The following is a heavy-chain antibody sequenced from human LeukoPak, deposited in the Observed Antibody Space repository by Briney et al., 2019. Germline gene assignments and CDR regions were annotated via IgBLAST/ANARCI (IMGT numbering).Heavy chain of an antibody. Sequence: GGSLRLSCAASGFSFISYGMHWVRQAPGKGLEWVGVISDDGRRKDYADSVKGRFTISRDNSKDTLYLQMNSLRAEDTAVYYCANRPSDYGDYVSYFDYWGQGTLVTVSS. J-gene: IGHJ4*02. CDR3: ANRPSDYGDYVSYFDY. D-gene: IGHD4-17*01. CDR2: ISDDGRRK. CDR1: GFSFISYG. V-gene: IGHV3-30*18.